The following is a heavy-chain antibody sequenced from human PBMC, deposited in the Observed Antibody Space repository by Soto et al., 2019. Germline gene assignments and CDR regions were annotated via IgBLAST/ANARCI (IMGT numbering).Heavy chain of an antibody. V-gene: IGHV4-31*03. Sequence: PSETLSLTCTASGGSISSGGYYWSWIRQHPGKGLEWIGYIYYSGSTYYNPSLKSRVTISVDTSKNQFSLKLSSVTAADTAVYYCARRNYGSGSYNSRHCDYWGQGTLVTVSS. CDR1: GGSISSGGYY. J-gene: IGHJ4*02. D-gene: IGHD3-10*01. CDR2: IYYSGST. CDR3: ARRNYGSGSYNSRHCDY.